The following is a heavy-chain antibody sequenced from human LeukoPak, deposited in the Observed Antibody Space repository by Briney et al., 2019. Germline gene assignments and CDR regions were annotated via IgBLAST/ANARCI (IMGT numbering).Heavy chain of an antibody. CDR1: GFTFSSYW. Sequence: GGSLRLSCAASGFTFSSYWMSWVRQAPGKGLEWVSAINWNGGSTGYADSVKGRFTISRDSAKSSLYLQMISLRAEDTALYYCARAKDCSSTTCPFDIWGQGTMVTVSS. CDR3: ARAKDCSSTTCPFDI. D-gene: IGHD2-2*01. V-gene: IGHV3-20*04. J-gene: IGHJ3*02. CDR2: INWNGGST.